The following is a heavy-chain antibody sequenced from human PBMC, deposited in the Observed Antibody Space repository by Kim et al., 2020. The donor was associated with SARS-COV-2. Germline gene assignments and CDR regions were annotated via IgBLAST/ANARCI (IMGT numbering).Heavy chain of an antibody. D-gene: IGHD3-10*01. CDR1: GFTFSSYS. J-gene: IGHJ4*02. Sequence: GGSLRLSCAASGFTFSSYSMNWVRQAPGKGLEWVSSISSSSSYIYYADSVKGRFTISRDNAKNSLYLQMNSLRAEDTAVYYCARDTGVRMVRGVYYNAPFDYWGQGTLVTVSS. V-gene: IGHV3-21*04. CDR3: ARDTGVRMVRGVYYNAPFDY. CDR2: ISSSSSYI.